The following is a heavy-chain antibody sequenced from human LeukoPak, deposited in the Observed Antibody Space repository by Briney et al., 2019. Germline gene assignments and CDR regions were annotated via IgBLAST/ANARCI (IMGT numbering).Heavy chain of an antibody. J-gene: IGHJ4*02. CDR3: AREAVAGRGFDY. V-gene: IGHV3-48*01. CDR1: GFTFSTYS. CDR2: ISSRSTTI. D-gene: IGHD6-19*01. Sequence: GGSLRLSCAASGFTFSTYSMTWVRQGRGTGLEGVSYISSRSTTIYYADSMRGRFTISRDNAKNALYLQVNNLRVEDTALYYCAREAVAGRGFDYWGQGALVTVSS.